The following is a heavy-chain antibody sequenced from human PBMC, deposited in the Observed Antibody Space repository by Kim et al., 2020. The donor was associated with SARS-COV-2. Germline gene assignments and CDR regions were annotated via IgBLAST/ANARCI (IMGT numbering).Heavy chain of an antibody. V-gene: IGHV4-39*01. J-gene: IGHJ4*02. Sequence: LKSRVTISVDTSKNQFSLKLSSVTAADTAVYYCATQQTIYGDYVLLGFDYWGQGTLVTVSS. CDR3: ATQQTIYGDYVLLGFDY. D-gene: IGHD4-17*01.